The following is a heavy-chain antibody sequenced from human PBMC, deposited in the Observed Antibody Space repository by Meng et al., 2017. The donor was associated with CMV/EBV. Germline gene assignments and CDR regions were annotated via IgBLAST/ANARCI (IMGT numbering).Heavy chain of an antibody. Sequence: ASVKVSCKASGYTFIDHYIHWVRQAPGQGLEWTGWTNPDSGGTNYARKFQGRVTMTRDTSISTAYMELSRLTPDDTAVYYCARYRVDIVATTPFDYWGQGTLVTVSS. D-gene: IGHD5-12*01. CDR2: TNPDSGGT. J-gene: IGHJ4*02. V-gene: IGHV1-2*02. CDR3: ARYRVDIVATTPFDY. CDR1: GYTFIDHY.